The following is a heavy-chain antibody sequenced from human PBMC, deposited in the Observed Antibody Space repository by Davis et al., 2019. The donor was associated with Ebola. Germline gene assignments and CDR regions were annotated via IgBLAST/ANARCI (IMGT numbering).Heavy chain of an antibody. CDR2: IYSGGST. Sequence: GGSLRLSCAASGFTFSSYEMNWVRQAPGKGLEWVSVIYSGGSTYYADSVKGRFTISRHNSKNTLYLQMNSLRAEDTAVYYCASGVTVTGGYWGQGTLVTVSS. V-gene: IGHV3-53*04. J-gene: IGHJ4*02. CDR1: GFTFSSYE. D-gene: IGHD4-17*01. CDR3: ASGVTVTGGY.